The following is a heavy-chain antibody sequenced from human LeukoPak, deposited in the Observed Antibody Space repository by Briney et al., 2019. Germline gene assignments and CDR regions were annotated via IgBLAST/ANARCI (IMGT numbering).Heavy chain of an antibody. Sequence: GASVKVSCKTSGYSFSSYDISWVRQAPGQGLEWMGGIIPIFGTANYAQKFQGRVTITADESTSTAYMELSSLRSEDTAVYYCALWGIAVAGDYWGQGTLVTVSS. V-gene: IGHV1-69*13. CDR3: ALWGIAVAGDY. CDR1: GYSFSSYD. CDR2: IIPIFGTA. D-gene: IGHD6-19*01. J-gene: IGHJ4*02.